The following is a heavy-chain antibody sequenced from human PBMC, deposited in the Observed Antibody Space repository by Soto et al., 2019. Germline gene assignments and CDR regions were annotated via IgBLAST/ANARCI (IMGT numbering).Heavy chain of an antibody. V-gene: IGHV2-5*02. CDR3: AHSRSTYYYASGSYYRGTRPFDF. D-gene: IGHD3-10*01. Sequence: QITLKESGPTLVKPTQTLTLTCTFSGFSLSTSGVGVGWIRQPPGKALEWLALIYWDDDKRYSPSLKSRLTITKDTSKNQVVLTMTNMDPVDTATYHCAHSRSTYYYASGSYYRGTRPFDFWGQGTLVTVSS. CDR1: GFSLSTSGVG. J-gene: IGHJ4*02. CDR2: IYWDDDK.